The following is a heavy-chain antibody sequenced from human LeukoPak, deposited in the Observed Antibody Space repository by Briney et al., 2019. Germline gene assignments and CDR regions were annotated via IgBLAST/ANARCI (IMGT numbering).Heavy chain of an antibody. D-gene: IGHD2/OR15-2a*01. J-gene: IGHJ4*02. CDR2: ISYDGSNK. Sequence: GGSLRFSCAASGFTFSSYGMHWVRQARGKGLEWVAVISYDGSNKYYADSVKGRFTISRDNSKNTLYLQMNSLRAEDTAVYYCAKDEGGNIFDYWGQGTLVTVSS. CDR1: GFTFSSYG. V-gene: IGHV3-30*18. CDR3: AKDEGGNIFDY.